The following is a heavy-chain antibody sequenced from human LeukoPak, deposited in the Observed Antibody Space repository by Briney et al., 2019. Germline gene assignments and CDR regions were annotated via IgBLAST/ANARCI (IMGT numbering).Heavy chain of an antibody. D-gene: IGHD1-1*01. Sequence: GRSLRLSCAASGFTFSSYGMHWVRQAPGKGLEWVAAICYDGSNKYYADSLKGRFTISRDNSKNTLYLQMNSLRAEDTAVYYCARERVKLDRRGMYFDYWGQGTLVTVSS. CDR3: ARERVKLDRRGMYFDY. CDR1: GFTFSSYG. V-gene: IGHV3-33*01. J-gene: IGHJ4*02. CDR2: ICYDGSNK.